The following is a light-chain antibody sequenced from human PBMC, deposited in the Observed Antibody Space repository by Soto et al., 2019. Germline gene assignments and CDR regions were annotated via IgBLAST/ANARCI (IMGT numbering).Light chain of an antibody. J-gene: IGKJ1*01. CDR1: QSASSD. V-gene: IGKV3-15*01. CDR2: GAS. Sequence: VVTQSPATLSVFAGETATLSCRASQSASSDLAWYQQRPGQAPRLLIYGASTRATGIPARFRGSGSGTEFRLTISSLQSEDLATYYCQQYNTWHPKMAFGRGTKWIS. CDR3: QQYNTWHPKMA.